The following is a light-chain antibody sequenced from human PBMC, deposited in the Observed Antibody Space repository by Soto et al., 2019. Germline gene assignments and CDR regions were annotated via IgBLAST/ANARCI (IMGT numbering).Light chain of an antibody. J-gene: IGKJ2*01. Sequence: DIQMTQSPSSLSASVGDRVTITCQASQDISNYLNWYQQKPGKATKLLIYDASYLDTGLPSRFSGSGSGTDFTFTISSLQPEDIATYYCQQYDNLPPYTFGQGTKLEIK. V-gene: IGKV1-33*01. CDR3: QQYDNLPPYT. CDR1: QDISNY. CDR2: DAS.